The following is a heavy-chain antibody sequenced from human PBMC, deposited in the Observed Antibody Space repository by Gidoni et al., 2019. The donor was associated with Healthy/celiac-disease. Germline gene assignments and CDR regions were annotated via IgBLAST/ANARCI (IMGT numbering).Heavy chain of an antibody. Sequence: QVQLVQSGAEVQKPGSSVTVSCKASGGTFSSYAISWVRQAPGQGLEWMGGIIPIFGTANYAQKFQGRVTITADESTSTAYMELSSLRSEDTAVYYCARETRPYYDSSGYYLGVNWFDPWGQGTLVTVSS. CDR1: GGTFSSYA. D-gene: IGHD3-22*01. CDR3: ARETRPYYDSSGYYLGVNWFDP. J-gene: IGHJ5*02. V-gene: IGHV1-69*01. CDR2: IIPIFGTA.